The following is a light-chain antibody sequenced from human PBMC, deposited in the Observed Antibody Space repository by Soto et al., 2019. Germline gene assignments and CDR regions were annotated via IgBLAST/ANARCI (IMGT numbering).Light chain of an antibody. CDR1: SSKIGNNY. CDR3: GTWDSSLSARGNV. CDR2: ENN. Sequence: QSVLKQPPSVSAAPGQKVTISCSGSSSKIGNNYVSWYQQLPGTAPKLLIYENNKRPSGIPDRFSGSKSGTSATLGITGLQTGDEAEYYCGTWDSSLSARGNVCGTGTKVTVL. V-gene: IGLV1-51*02. J-gene: IGLJ1*01.